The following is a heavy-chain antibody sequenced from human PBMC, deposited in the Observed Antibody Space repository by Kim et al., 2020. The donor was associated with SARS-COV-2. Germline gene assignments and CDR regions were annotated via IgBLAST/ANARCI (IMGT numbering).Heavy chain of an antibody. V-gene: IGHV3-23*01. Sequence: GGSLRLSCAASGFTFSNIAMTWVRQAPGKGLEWVSTIGGNGRTTLFADSVKGRFTISRDNSKNTLYLQMNSLRVEDTATYYCAKDYGGNPYDYWGQGTLVTVSS. CDR1: GFTFSNIA. CDR3: AKDYGGNPYDY. D-gene: IGHD4-17*01. CDR2: IGGNGRTT. J-gene: IGHJ4*02.